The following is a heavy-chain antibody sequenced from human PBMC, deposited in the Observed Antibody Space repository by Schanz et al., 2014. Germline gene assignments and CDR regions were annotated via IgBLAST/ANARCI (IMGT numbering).Heavy chain of an antibody. V-gene: IGHV3-30*18. CDR2: ISYDGSNK. Sequence: QVQLVESGGGVVQPGRSLRLSCAASGFTFSSYGMHWVRQAPGKGLEWVAVISYDGSNKYYADSVKGRFTISRDNSKNTLYLQMSSLRAEDTAVYYCAKVWGSDYFYPFDYWGQGTLVTVSS. D-gene: IGHD3-22*01. J-gene: IGHJ4*02. CDR1: GFTFSSYG. CDR3: AKVWGSDYFYPFDY.